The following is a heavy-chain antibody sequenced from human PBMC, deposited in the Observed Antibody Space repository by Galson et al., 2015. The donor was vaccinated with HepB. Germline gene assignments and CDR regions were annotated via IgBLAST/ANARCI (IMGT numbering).Heavy chain of an antibody. D-gene: IGHD1-1*01. Sequence: SLRLSCAASGFTFSSYAMSWVRQAPGKGLEWVSAISGSGGSTYYADSVKGRFTISRDNSKNTLYLQMNSLRAGDTAVYYCAKGPYNWNDGNDYWGQGTLVTVSS. V-gene: IGHV3-23*01. CDR1: GFTFSSYA. J-gene: IGHJ4*02. CDR2: ISGSGGST. CDR3: AKGPYNWNDGNDY.